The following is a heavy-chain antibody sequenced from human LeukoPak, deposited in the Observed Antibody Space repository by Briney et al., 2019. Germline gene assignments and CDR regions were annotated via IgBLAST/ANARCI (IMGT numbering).Heavy chain of an antibody. CDR1: GFTFSSYA. CDR2: ISYDGSNK. V-gene: IGHV3-30*04. J-gene: IGHJ3*02. CDR3: ASGPPLAFDI. Sequence: GGSLRLSCAASGFTFSSYAMHWVRQAPGKGLEWVAVISYDGSNKYYADSVKGRFTISRDNSKNTLYLHMNSLRAEDTAVYYCASGPPLAFDIWGQGTMVTVSS.